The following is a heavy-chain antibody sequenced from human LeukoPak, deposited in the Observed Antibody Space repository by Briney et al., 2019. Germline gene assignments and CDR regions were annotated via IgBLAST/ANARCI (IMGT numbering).Heavy chain of an antibody. V-gene: IGHV4-31*02. CDR3: ARTYNLHGGFYMDV. D-gene: IGHD1-1*01. CDR1: GDSKSIGRGG. CDR2: ISYTGHT. Sequence: SEALCLTWTIAGDSKSIGRGGWRRLRKKKGTGLEWIGYISYTGHTNSSPSLKSRVSISGATSKSQFSLKLSSVTAADTAVYYCARTYNLHGGFYMDVWGKGTTVIVS. J-gene: IGHJ6*03.